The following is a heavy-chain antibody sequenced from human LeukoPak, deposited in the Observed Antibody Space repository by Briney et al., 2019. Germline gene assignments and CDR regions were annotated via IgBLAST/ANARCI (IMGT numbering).Heavy chain of an antibody. CDR2: ISSSSSYI. Sequence: GGSLRLSCAASGFTFSSYSMNWVRQAPGKGLEWVSSISSSSSYIYYADSVKGRFTISRDNAKNSLYLQMNSLRAEDTAVYYCARVRMGAYYYYMDVWGQGTLVTVSS. D-gene: IGHD1-26*01. J-gene: IGHJ6*03. CDR1: GFTFSSYS. CDR3: ARVRMGAYYYYMDV. V-gene: IGHV3-21*01.